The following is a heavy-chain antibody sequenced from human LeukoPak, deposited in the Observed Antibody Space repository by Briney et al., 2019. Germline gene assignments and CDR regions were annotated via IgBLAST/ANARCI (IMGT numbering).Heavy chain of an antibody. J-gene: IGHJ4*02. V-gene: IGHV4-59*12. CDR2: IYYTGST. CDR3: ARVPFEVYDFWSGYPPQYYFDY. D-gene: IGHD3-3*01. Sequence: SETLSLTCTVSGGSISGYYWTWIRQPPGKGLEWIGQIYYTGSTYYNPSLKSRVTISVDTSKNQFSLKLSSVTAADTAVYYCARVPFEVYDFWSGYPPQYYFDYWGQRTLVTVSS. CDR1: GGSISGYY.